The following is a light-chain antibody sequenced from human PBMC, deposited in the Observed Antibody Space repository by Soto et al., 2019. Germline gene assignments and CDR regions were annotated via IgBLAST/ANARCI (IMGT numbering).Light chain of an antibody. J-gene: IGKJ2*01. V-gene: IGKV3-15*01. Sequence: EMVMTQSPATLSLSPGERATLSCRASQSVSSNVAWYQQIPGQTPRLLIYGASTRATGIPVRFSGSGSGTEFTLTISSXQSEDFAVYYCHQYDDGPYTFGQGTKVDIK. CDR1: QSVSSN. CDR3: HQYDDGPYT. CDR2: GAS.